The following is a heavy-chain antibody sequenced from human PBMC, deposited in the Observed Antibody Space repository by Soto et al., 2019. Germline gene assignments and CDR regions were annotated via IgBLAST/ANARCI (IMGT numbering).Heavy chain of an antibody. J-gene: IGHJ4*02. V-gene: IGHV1-18*01. CDR3: ARSYGDYAFRDY. D-gene: IGHD4-17*01. Sequence: ASVKVSCKASGYSFTSYGISWVRQAPGQGLEWMGWISAYNGTTNYAQKVQDRVTMTADTSTSTAYMELSSLRSEDTAVYYCARSYGDYAFRDYWGQGTLVTVSS. CDR1: GYSFTSYG. CDR2: ISAYNGTT.